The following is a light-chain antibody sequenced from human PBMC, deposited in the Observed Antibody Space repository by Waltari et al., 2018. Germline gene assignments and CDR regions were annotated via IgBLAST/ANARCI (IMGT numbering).Light chain of an antibody. J-gene: IGLJ3*02. V-gene: IGLV3-1*01. CDR1: KLGDKY. CDR2: HDT. Sequence: SYELTQPPSVSVSPGQTATITCSGDKLGDKYASWYQQKPGQSPVLVIYHDTKRPSGIPERLSGSNSGNTATLTISGTQAMDEADYYCQTWDSSTVVFGGGTKLTVL. CDR3: QTWDSSTVV.